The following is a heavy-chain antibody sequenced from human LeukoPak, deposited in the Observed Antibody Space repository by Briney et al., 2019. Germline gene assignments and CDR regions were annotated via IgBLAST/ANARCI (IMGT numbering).Heavy chain of an antibody. Sequence: GASVKVSCKASGFTFTSSAMQWVRQARGQRLEWIGWIVVGSGNTNYAQKFQERVTITRDMSTSTAYMELSSLRSEDTAVYYCAAATGIAAVDWFDPWGQGTLVTVSS. CDR2: IVVGSGNT. D-gene: IGHD6-13*01. CDR1: GFTFTSSA. CDR3: AAATGIAAVDWFDP. V-gene: IGHV1-58*02. J-gene: IGHJ5*02.